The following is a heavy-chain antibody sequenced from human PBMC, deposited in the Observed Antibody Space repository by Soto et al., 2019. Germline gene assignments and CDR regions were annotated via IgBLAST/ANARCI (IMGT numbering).Heavy chain of an antibody. CDR2: ISYDGSNK. J-gene: IGHJ6*02. Sequence: GGSLRLSCAASGFTFSGHAMYWVRQAPGKGLEWVAVISYDGSNKYYADSVKGRFTISRDDSKNTLYLQMNSLRAEDTAVYYCARDVLPVYYGMDVWGQGTTVTVSS. CDR1: GFTFSGHA. CDR3: ARDVLPVYYGMDV. V-gene: IGHV3-30-3*01.